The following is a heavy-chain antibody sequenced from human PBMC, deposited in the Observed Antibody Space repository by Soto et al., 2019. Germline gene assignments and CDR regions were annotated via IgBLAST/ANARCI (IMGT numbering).Heavy chain of an antibody. CDR2: IIPILGSA. D-gene: IGHD1-26*01. CDR1: GGTFSSYA. CDR3: ASRERVDAFDI. J-gene: IGHJ3*02. V-gene: IGHV1-69*01. Sequence: QVRLVQSGAEVKKPGSSVKVSCKASGGTFSSYAISWVRQAPGQGLEWMGGIIPILGSANYAQKFQDRVTITADESTTTTYMELSSLRSEDAAVYYCASRERVDAFDIWGQGTMVTVSS.